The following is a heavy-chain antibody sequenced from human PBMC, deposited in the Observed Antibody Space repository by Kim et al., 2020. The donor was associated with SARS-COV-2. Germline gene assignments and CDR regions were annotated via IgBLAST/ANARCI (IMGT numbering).Heavy chain of an antibody. CDR3: ARDHYDYGDSAYMF. J-gene: IGHJ1*01. CDR1: GFTISRYA. Sequence: GGSLRLSCEASGFTISRYATHWVRQGPGKGLEWVAVLWRDGQNKYYADSVKGRFSVSRDNSKNTLYLQMNALTDQDTAVYYCARDHYDYGDSAYMFWCQG. CDR2: LWRDGQNK. V-gene: IGHV3-33*01. D-gene: IGHD4-17*01.